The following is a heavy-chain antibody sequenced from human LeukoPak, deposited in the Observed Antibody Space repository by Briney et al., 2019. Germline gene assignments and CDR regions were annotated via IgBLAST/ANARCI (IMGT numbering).Heavy chain of an antibody. V-gene: IGHV4-59*01. CDR1: GGSISSYY. D-gene: IGHD6-19*01. J-gene: IGHJ4*02. CDR2: IYYSGST. CDR3: ARDGSSSSGWYNFDY. Sequence: SETLSLTCTVSGGSISSYYWSWIRQPPGKGLEWSGHIYYSGSTNYNPSLKSRVTISVDTSKNQFSLKLSSVTAADAAVYYCARDGSSSSGWYNFDYWGQGTLVTVSS.